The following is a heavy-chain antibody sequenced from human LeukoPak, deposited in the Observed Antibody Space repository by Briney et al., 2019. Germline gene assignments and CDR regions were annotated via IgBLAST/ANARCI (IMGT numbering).Heavy chain of an antibody. CDR3: ARERPFYCSGGSCYSDY. CDR2: VKQDGSEK. J-gene: IGHJ4*02. D-gene: IGHD2-15*01. V-gene: IGHV3-7*01. CDR1: GFTFSSYW. Sequence: GGSLRLSCAASGFTFSSYWMSWVRQAPGKGLEWVANVKQDGSEKYYVDSVKGRFTISRDNAKNSLYLQMNSLRAEDTAVYYCARERPFYCSGGSCYSDYWGQGTLVTVSS.